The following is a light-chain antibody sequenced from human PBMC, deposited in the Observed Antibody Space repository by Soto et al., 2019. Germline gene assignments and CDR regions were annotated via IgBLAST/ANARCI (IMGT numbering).Light chain of an antibody. CDR1: SSDVGSYNL. CDR3: CSYAGSSTYV. CDR2: EGS. V-gene: IGLV2-23*01. J-gene: IGLJ1*01. Sequence: QSALTQPASVSGSPGQSITISCTGTSSDVGSYNLVSWYQQHPGKAPKLMIYEGSKRPSGVSKRFSGSKSGNTASLTISGLRAGDECDYYCCSYAGSSTYVFGTGTKVTVL.